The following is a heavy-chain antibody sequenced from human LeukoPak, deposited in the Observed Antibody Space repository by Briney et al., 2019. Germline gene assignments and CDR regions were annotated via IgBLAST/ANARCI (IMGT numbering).Heavy chain of an antibody. CDR3: ARDPTTMIVVADDAFDI. Sequence: SETLSLTCTVSGGSVSDYYWSWIRQSPGKGLEWIGYIYYTETSYNPSLKRRVTISADTSKNQFSLKLSSVTAADTAVYYCARDPTTMIVVADDAFDIWGQGTMVTVSS. CDR2: IYYTET. J-gene: IGHJ3*02. V-gene: IGHV4-59*02. D-gene: IGHD3-22*01. CDR1: GGSVSDYY.